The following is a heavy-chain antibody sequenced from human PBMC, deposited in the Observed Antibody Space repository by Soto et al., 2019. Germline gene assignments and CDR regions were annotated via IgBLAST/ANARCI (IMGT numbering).Heavy chain of an antibody. CDR3: AKGPFGELSSYSYYGMDV. V-gene: IGHV3-23*01. Sequence: LRLSCAASGFTFSSYAMSWVRQAPGKGLEWVSAISGSGGSTYYADSVKGRFTISRDNSKNTLYLQMNSLRAEDTAVYYCAKGPFGELSSYSYYGMDVWGQGTTGTVFS. CDR1: GFTFSSYA. CDR2: ISGSGGST. J-gene: IGHJ6*02. D-gene: IGHD3-10*01.